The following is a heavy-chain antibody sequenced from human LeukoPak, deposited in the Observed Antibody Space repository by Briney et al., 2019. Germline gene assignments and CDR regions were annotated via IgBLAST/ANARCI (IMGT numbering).Heavy chain of an antibody. CDR3: ARLKRGTQRGTYDI. D-gene: IGHD1-1*01. J-gene: IGHJ3*02. V-gene: IGHV5-51*01. CDR2: TYPGDSDA. CDR1: GYTFTNYW. Sequence: GESLNISCTGSGYTFTNYWIGWVRQMPGKGLEWMAGTYPGDSDARYSPSFQGQLTVLADKTINTAYLQWSSLKASDTAMYFCARLKRGTQRGTYDIWGQGTMVIVSS.